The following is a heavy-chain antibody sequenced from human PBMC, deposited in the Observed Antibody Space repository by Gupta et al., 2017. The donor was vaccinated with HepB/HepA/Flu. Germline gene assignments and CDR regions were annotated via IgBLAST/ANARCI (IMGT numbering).Heavy chain of an antibody. CDR1: GGTFSSYA. J-gene: IGHJ5*02. CDR3: ARDLRYCTNGVCYTAPNWFDP. D-gene: IGHD2-8*01. CDR2: IIPILGIA. Sequence: QVQLVQSGAEVKKPGSSVKVSCKASGGTFSSYAISWVRQAPGQGLEWMGRIIPILGIANYAQKFQGRVTITADKSTSTAYMELSSLRSEDTAVYYCARDLRYCTNGVCYTAPNWFDPWGQGTLVTVSS. V-gene: IGHV1-69*04.